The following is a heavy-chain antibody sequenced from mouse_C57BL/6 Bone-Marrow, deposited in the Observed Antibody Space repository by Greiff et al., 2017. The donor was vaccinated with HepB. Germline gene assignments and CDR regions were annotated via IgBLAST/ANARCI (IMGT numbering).Heavy chain of an antibody. J-gene: IGHJ4*01. CDR1: GFTFSSYA. CDR3: ARDGYGVMDY. CDR2: ISDGGSYT. Sequence: EVQLQESGGGLVKPGGSLKLSCAASGFTFSSYAMSWVRQTPEKRLEWVATISDGGSYTYYPDNVKGRFTISRDNAKKNLYLQMSHLKSEDTAMYYCARDGYGVMDYWGQGTSVTVSS. V-gene: IGHV5-4*01. D-gene: IGHD2-2*01.